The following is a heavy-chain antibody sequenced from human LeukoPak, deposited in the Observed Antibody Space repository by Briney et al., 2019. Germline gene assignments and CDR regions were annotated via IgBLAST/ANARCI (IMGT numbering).Heavy chain of an antibody. Sequence: GGSLRLSSAASGFTFSDYYMSWIRQAPGRGLEGVSYISSSGSTIYYADSVKGRFTISRDNAKNSLYLQMNSLRAEDTAVYYCARELGTAMVFDYWGQGTLVTVSS. CDR3: ARELGTAMVFDY. J-gene: IGHJ4*02. D-gene: IGHD5-18*01. CDR2: ISSSGSTI. CDR1: GFTFSDYY. V-gene: IGHV3-11*01.